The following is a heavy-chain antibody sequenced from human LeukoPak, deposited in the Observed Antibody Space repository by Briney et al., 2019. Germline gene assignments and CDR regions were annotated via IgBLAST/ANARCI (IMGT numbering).Heavy chain of an antibody. CDR2: IYYSGST. V-gene: IGHV4-39*02. CDR3: ARDMSSFGYSGYDSRHFDY. J-gene: IGHJ4*02. Sequence: KASETLSLTCTVSGGSISSSSYYWGWIRQPPGKGLEWIGSIYYSGSTYYNPSLKSRVTISVDTSKNQFSLKLSSVTAADTAVYYCARDMSSFGYSGYDSRHFDYWGQGTLVTVSS. D-gene: IGHD5-12*01. CDR1: GGSISSSSYY.